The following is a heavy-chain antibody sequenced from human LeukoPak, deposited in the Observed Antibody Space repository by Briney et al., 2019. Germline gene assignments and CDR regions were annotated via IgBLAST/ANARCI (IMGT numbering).Heavy chain of an antibody. CDR1: GGSISSYY. D-gene: IGHD2-15*01. CDR3: AREDYCSGGSCYSAYFQH. V-gene: IGHV4-59*01. CDR2: IYYSGTT. Sequence: PSETLSLTCTVSGGSISSYYWSWIRQPPGKGLEWIGYIYYSGTTNYNPSLKSRVTISVDTSKNQFSLKLSSVTAADTAVYYCAREDYCSGGSCYSAYFQHWGQATVVT. J-gene: IGHJ1*01.